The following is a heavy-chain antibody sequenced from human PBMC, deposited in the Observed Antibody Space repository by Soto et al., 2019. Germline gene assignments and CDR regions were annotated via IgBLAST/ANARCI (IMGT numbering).Heavy chain of an antibody. CDR3: ARGYYDSSGYYGY. CDR2: IIPIFGTA. J-gene: IGHJ4*02. D-gene: IGHD3-22*01. CDR1: GGTFSSYA. Sequence: QVQLVQSGAEVKKPGSSVKVSCKASGGTFSSYAISWVRQAPGQGLEWMGGIIPIFGTANYAQKFQGRVTITADESTSTDDKELSSLRSEDTAVYYCARGYYDSSGYYGYWGQGTLVTVSS. V-gene: IGHV1-69*12.